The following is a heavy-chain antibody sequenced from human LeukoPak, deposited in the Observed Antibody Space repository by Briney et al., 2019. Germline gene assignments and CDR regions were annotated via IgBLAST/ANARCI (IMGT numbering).Heavy chain of an antibody. J-gene: IGHJ4*02. CDR1: GFTFSDYY. CDR3: ARLVDYYGSGSLYYFDY. Sequence: PGGSLRLSCAASGFTFSDYYMSWIRQAPGKGLEWVSYISSSGSTVYYADCVKGRFTISRDNAKNSLYLQMNSLRAEDTAVYYCARLVDYYGSGSLYYFDYWGQGTLVTVSS. D-gene: IGHD3-10*01. CDR2: ISSSGSTV. V-gene: IGHV3-11*01.